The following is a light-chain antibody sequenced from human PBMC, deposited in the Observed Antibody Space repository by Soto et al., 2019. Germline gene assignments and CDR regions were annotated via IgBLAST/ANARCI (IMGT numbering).Light chain of an antibody. V-gene: IGKV2-28*01. CDR1: QSLLHSTGYNF. Sequence: DIVMTQSPLSLPVTPGESASISCRSSQSLLHSTGYNFLDWYLQKPGQSPQLLIYLGYNRASGVPDRFSGSGSGTDFTLKISKVEAEDVGIYFCMQGTQFPRTFGQGTKVEIK. CDR3: MQGTQFPRT. J-gene: IGKJ1*01. CDR2: LGY.